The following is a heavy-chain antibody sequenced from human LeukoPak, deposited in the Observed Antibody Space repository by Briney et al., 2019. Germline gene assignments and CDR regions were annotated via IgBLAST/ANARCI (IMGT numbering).Heavy chain of an antibody. V-gene: IGHV3-23*01. Sequence: PGGSLRLSCAASGFTFSDYAMAWVRQAPGKGPEWVSTISGDGGTTYYADSVKGRFTISRDNSKNTLYLQMYSLRAEDTAVYYCAKWYCSSTYCYYDYWGQGTLVTVSS. CDR1: GFTFSDYA. CDR3: AKWYCSSTYCYYDY. J-gene: IGHJ4*02. CDR2: ISGDGGTT. D-gene: IGHD2-2*01.